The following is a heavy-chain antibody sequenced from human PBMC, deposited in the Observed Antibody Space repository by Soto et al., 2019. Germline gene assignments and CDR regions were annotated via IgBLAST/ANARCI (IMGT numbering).Heavy chain of an antibody. D-gene: IGHD6-19*01. CDR2: IIPIFGTA. Sequence: QVQLVQSGAEVKKPGSSVKVSCKASGGTFSSYAISWVRQAPGQGLEWMGGIIPIFGTANYAQKFQGRVTITADESTSTAYMELSSLRSEDTAVYYCASGIAVAGSYHYYYGMDVWGQGTTVTVSS. J-gene: IGHJ6*02. CDR1: GGTFSSYA. CDR3: ASGIAVAGSYHYYYGMDV. V-gene: IGHV1-69*01.